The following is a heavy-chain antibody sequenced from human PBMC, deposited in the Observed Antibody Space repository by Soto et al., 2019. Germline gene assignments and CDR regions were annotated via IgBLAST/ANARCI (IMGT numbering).Heavy chain of an antibody. Sequence: PSETLSLTCTVSGGSISSSSYYWGWIRQPPGKGLEWIGSIYYSGSTYYNPSLKSRVTISVDTSKNQFSLKLSSVTAADTAVYYCARRQAAVDTINFDYWGQGTLVTVSS. CDR1: GGSISSSSYY. J-gene: IGHJ4*02. CDR2: IYYSGST. D-gene: IGHD5-12*01. CDR3: ARRQAAVDTINFDY. V-gene: IGHV4-39*01.